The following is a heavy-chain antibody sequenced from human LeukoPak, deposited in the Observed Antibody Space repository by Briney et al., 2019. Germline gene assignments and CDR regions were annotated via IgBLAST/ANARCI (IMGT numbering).Heavy chain of an antibody. D-gene: IGHD2-15*01. CDR1: GFTFSSYA. J-gene: IGHJ4*02. V-gene: IGHV3-23*01. CDR2: IGGSGGST. Sequence: GGSLRLSCAASGFTFSSYAMSWVRQAPGKGLEWVSAIGGSGGSTYYADSVKSRFTIPRDNSKNTLYLQMNSLRAEDTAVYYCAKERNIVVVVAATNWGQGTLVTVSS. CDR3: AKERNIVVVVAATN.